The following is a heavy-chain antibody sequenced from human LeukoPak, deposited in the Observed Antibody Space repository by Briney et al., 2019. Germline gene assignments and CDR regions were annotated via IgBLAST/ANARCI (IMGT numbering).Heavy chain of an antibody. CDR1: GYSFTSYW. Sequence: GESLKISCKGSGYSFTSYWIGWVRQMPGKGLEWMGIIYPGDSDTRYSPSFQGQVTISADKSISTAYLQWSSLKASDTAMYYCARHGSSGWYASRDFDYWGQGTLVTVSS. CDR2: IYPGDSDT. D-gene: IGHD6-19*01. V-gene: IGHV5-51*01. CDR3: ARHGSSGWYASRDFDY. J-gene: IGHJ4*02.